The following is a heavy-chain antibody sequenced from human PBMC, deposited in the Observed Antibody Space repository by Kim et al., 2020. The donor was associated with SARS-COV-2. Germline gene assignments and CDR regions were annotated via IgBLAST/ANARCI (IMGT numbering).Heavy chain of an antibody. D-gene: IGHD3-22*01. CDR3: AGDISDSSGPYEGEYFQH. Sequence: ASVKVSCKASGYTFTSYYMHWVRQAPGQGLEWMGIINPSGGSTSYAQKFQGRVTMTRDTSTSTVYMELSSLRSEDTAVYYCAGDISDSSGPYEGEYFQHWGQGTLVTVSS. CDR1: GYTFTSYY. V-gene: IGHV1-46*01. CDR2: INPSGGST. J-gene: IGHJ1*01.